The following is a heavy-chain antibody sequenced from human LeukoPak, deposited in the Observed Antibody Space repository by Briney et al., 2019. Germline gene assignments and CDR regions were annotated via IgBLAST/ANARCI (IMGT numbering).Heavy chain of an antibody. CDR1: GGSISSSSYY. CDR2: IYYSGST. Sequence: SETLSLTCTVSGGSISSSSYYWGWIRQPPGKGLEWIGSIYYSGSTYYNPSLKSRVTISVDTSKNQFSLKLSSVTAADTAVYYCVRHDSRDPGEEGDYFDYWGQGTLVTVSS. D-gene: IGHD2-21*01. CDR3: VRHDSRDPGEEGDYFDY. J-gene: IGHJ4*02. V-gene: IGHV4-39*01.